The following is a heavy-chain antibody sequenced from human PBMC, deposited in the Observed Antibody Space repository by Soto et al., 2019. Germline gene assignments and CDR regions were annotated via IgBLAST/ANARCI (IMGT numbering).Heavy chain of an antibody. D-gene: IGHD6-6*01. CDR1: GFTFSSYG. CDR2: ISYDGSNK. J-gene: IGHJ5*02. Sequence: QVQLVESGGGVVQPGRSLRLSCAASGFTFSSYGMHWVRQAPGKGLEWVAVISYDGSNKYYADSVKGRFTISRDNSKNTLYRQMNSLRAEDTAVYYCAKGPIAALGWFDPWGQGTLVTVSS. V-gene: IGHV3-30*18. CDR3: AKGPIAALGWFDP.